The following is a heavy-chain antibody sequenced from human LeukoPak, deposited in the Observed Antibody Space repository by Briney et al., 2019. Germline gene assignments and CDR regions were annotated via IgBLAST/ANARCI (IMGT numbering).Heavy chain of an antibody. V-gene: IGHV1-2*02. Sequence: ASVKVSCKASGYTFTGYYMHWVRQVPGQGLEWMGWINPNSGGTNYAQKFQGRVTMTRDTSISTAYMELSRLRSDDTAVYYCARSIAAAGTRASGDYWGQGTLVTVSS. D-gene: IGHD6-13*01. CDR3: ARSIAAAGTRASGDY. J-gene: IGHJ4*02. CDR2: INPNSGGT. CDR1: GYTFTGYY.